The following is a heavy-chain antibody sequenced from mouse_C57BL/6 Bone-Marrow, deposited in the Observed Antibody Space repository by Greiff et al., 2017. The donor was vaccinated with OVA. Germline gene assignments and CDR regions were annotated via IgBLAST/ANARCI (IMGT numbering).Heavy chain of an antibody. CDR3: SRDYDYDYYAMDY. V-gene: IGHV5-4*01. Sequence: EVQGVESGGGLVKPGGSLKLSCAASGFTFSSYAMSWVRQTPEKRLEWVATISDGGSYTYYPDNVKGRFTLSIDNAKNNLYLQMSHLKSEDTAMYYCSRDYDYDYYAMDYWGQGTSVTVSS. J-gene: IGHJ4*01. CDR2: ISDGGSYT. D-gene: IGHD2-4*01. CDR1: GFTFSSYA.